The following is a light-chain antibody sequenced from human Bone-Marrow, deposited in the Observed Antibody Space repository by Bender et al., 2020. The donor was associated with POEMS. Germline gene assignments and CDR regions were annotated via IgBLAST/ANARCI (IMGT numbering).Light chain of an antibody. CDR3: CSYAGRSALV. V-gene: IGLV2-23*02. CDR2: DVT. Sequence: QSALTQPASVSGSPGQSITISCTGTSSDVGGFTYVSWYQQHPGKAPKLMIYDVTKRPSGVPDRFSGSKSGNTASLTISGLQAEDEADYYCCSYAGRSALVFGGGTKLTVL. CDR1: SSDVGGFTY. J-gene: IGLJ3*02.